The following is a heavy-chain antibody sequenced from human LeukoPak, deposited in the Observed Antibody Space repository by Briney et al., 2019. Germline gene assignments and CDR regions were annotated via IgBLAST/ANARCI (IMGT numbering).Heavy chain of an antibody. CDR3: ARASHPPRQYCSITSCYSYYYYYGMDV. CDR1: GGSFSGYY. Sequence: SETLSLTCAVYGGSFSGYYWSWIRQPPGKGLEWIGEINHSGSTNYNPSLKSRVTISVDTSKNQFSLKLSSVTAADTAVYYCARASHPPRQYCSITSCYSYYYYYGMDVWGQGTTVTVSS. J-gene: IGHJ6*02. CDR2: INHSGST. V-gene: IGHV4-34*01. D-gene: IGHD2-2*01.